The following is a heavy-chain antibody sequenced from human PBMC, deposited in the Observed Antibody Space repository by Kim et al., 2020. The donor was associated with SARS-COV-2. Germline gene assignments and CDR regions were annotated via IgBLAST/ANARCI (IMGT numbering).Heavy chain of an antibody. CDR3: ARKGITMIYGMDV. D-gene: IGHD3-22*01. Sequence: ASVKVSCKASGYTFTGYYMHWVRQAPGQGLEWMGRINPNSGGTNYAQKFQGRVTMTRDTSISTAYMELSRLRSDDTAVYYCARKGITMIYGMDVWGQGTTVTVSS. J-gene: IGHJ6*02. V-gene: IGHV1-2*06. CDR1: GYTFTGYY. CDR2: INPNSGGT.